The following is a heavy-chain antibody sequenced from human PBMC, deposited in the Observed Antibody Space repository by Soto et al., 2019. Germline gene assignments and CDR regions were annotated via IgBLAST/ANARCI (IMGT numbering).Heavy chain of an antibody. CDR2: IDPSDSYT. D-gene: IGHD2-2*01. CDR3: ASSPRGYCSSTSCRELGNYYGMDV. CDR1: VGNFSSYR. Sequence: PVESLKISCKRCVGNFSSYRISWVRQMPGKGLEWMGRIDPSDSYTNYSPSFQVHVTVSADKSISTAYLQWSSLKASDTAMYYCASSPRGYCSSTSCRELGNYYGMDVWGQGTTVTV. J-gene: IGHJ6*02. V-gene: IGHV5-10-1*01.